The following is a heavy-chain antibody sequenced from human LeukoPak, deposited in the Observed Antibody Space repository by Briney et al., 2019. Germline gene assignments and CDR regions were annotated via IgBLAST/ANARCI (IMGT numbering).Heavy chain of an antibody. CDR3: ASYQIYIDY. Sequence: ASVKVSCKASGYTFTSYDINWVRQAPGQGLEWMGWINPNSGGTNYALKFQGRVTMTRDTSISTAYMDLSSLTSGDTAVYYCASYQIYIDYWGQGTLVTVSS. D-gene: IGHD2-2*01. V-gene: IGHV1-2*02. CDR2: INPNSGGT. CDR1: GYTFTSYD. J-gene: IGHJ4*02.